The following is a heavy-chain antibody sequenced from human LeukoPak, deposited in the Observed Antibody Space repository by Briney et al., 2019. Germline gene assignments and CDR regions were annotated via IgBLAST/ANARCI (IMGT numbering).Heavy chain of an antibody. CDR2: INHSRST. Sequence: SETLSLTCAVYGGSFSGYYWSWIRQPPGKGLEWIGEINHSRSTNYNPSLKSRVTISVDTSKNQFSLKLSSVTAADTAVYYCARGREYCSSTGCYYSYFDYWGQGTLVTVSS. J-gene: IGHJ4*02. CDR1: GGSFSGYY. V-gene: IGHV4-34*01. D-gene: IGHD2-2*01. CDR3: ARGREYCSSTGCYYSYFDY.